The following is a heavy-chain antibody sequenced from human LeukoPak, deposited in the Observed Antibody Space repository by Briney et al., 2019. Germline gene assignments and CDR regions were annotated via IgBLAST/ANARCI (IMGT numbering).Heavy chain of an antibody. Sequence: GGSLRLSCAASGFTVSSNYMSWVRQAPGKGLEWGSVIYSGGSTYYADSVKGRFTISRENSKNTLYLQMNSLRVEDTAVYYCLYSSSSLVDYWGQGTLVTVSS. CDR2: IYSGGST. J-gene: IGHJ4*02. CDR1: GFTVSSNY. CDR3: LYSSSSLVDY. D-gene: IGHD6-6*01. V-gene: IGHV3-66*01.